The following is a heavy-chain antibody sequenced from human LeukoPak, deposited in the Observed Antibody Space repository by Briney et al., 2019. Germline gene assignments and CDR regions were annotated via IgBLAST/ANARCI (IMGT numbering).Heavy chain of an antibody. Sequence: PGGSLRLSCAASGFTFSGSAMHWVRRASGKGLEWVGRIRSKANSYATAYAASVKGRFTISRDDSKNTAYLQMNSLKTEDTAVYYCTRHITYCSGGSCYRDYYYYGMDVWGQGTTVTVSS. CDR3: TRHITYCSGGSCYRDYYYYGMDV. V-gene: IGHV3-73*01. CDR2: IRSKANSYAT. D-gene: IGHD2-15*01. J-gene: IGHJ6*02. CDR1: GFTFSGSA.